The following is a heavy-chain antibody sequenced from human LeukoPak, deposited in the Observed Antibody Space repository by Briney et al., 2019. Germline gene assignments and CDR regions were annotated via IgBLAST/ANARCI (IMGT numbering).Heavy chain of an antibody. CDR3: AREGYGEDGMDV. D-gene: IGHD5-12*01. CDR1: GFTFSSYS. J-gene: IGHJ6*02. Sequence: PGGSLRLSCAASGFTFSSYSMNWARQAPGKGLEWVSSISSSSSYIYYADSVKGRFTISRDNAKNSLYLQMNSLRAEDTAVYYCAREGYGEDGMDVWGQGTTVTVSS. CDR2: ISSSSSYI. V-gene: IGHV3-21*01.